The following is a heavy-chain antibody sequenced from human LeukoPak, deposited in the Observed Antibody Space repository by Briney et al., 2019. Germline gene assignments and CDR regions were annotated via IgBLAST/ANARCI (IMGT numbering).Heavy chain of an antibody. Sequence: GGCLRLSCAVDGFTVSTNYMSWVRQAPGKWREWVSIIHRDGSTYYAESVKGRFTTSRDNSKNTLFIQMNSLRAEDTGVYYCARDLLDKIFGVVHLPHDYWGQGILVTVSS. CDR2: IHRDGST. V-gene: IGHV3-66*01. CDR1: GFTVSTNY. CDR3: ARDLLDKIFGVVHLPHDY. J-gene: IGHJ4*02. D-gene: IGHD3-3*01.